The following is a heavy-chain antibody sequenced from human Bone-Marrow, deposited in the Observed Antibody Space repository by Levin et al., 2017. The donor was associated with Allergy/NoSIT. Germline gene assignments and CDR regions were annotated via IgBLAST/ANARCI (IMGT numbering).Heavy chain of an antibody. CDR3: AREYYMDV. J-gene: IGHJ6*03. Sequence: SQTLSLPCAVSGYSIRSDYYWGWIRQPPGKGLEWIGNIHESGTTKYNPSLKSRVTISVDTSKNQFSLQLNSVTAADTAVYFCAREYYMDVWGKGTTVTVSS. CDR2: IHESGTT. CDR1: GYSIRSDYY. V-gene: IGHV4-38-2*02.